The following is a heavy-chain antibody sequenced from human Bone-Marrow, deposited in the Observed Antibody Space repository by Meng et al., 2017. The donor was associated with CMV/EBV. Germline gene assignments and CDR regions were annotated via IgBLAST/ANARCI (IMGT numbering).Heavy chain of an antibody. CDR2: ISFDGDNK. D-gene: IGHD2-8*01. Sequence: GGSLRLSCAASGFTFSSYAMHWVRQAPGKGLEWVAVISFDGDNKYYADSVKGRFTISRDNSKNTLYLQMNSLRDEDTAVYYCARDKGTALYFHYGMDVWGQGTTVTVSS. J-gene: IGHJ6*02. V-gene: IGHV3-30-3*01. CDR3: ARDKGTALYFHYGMDV. CDR1: GFTFSSYA.